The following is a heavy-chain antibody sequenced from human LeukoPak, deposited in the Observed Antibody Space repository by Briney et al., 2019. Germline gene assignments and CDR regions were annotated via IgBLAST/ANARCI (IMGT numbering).Heavy chain of an antibody. CDR3: AKDSSQLVQANWFDP. J-gene: IGHJ5*02. Sequence: GGSLRLSCAASGFTFDDYAMHWVRQAPGKGLEWVSGISWNSGSIGYADSVKGRFTISRDNSKNTLYLQMNSLRAEDTAVYYCAKDSSQLVQANWFDPWGQGTLVTVSS. CDR1: GFTFDDYA. CDR2: ISWNSGSI. D-gene: IGHD6-13*01. V-gene: IGHV3-9*01.